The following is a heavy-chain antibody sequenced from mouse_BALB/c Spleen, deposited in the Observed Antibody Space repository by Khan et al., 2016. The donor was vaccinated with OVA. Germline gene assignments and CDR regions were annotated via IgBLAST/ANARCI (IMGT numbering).Heavy chain of an antibody. CDR2: IDPFSGGT. CDR3: TGHGDGAEFTY. V-gene: IGHV1S135*01. D-gene: IGHD2-13*01. CDR1: GYSFTSYY. J-gene: IGHJ3*01. Sequence: EVQLQQSGPELMKPGASVKISCKASGYSFTSYYIHWLMQSHGKSLEWIGYIDPFSGGTIYNQKFKGKATLTVDNSSSTAYIHLSNLTSEDSAVYYCTGHGDGAEFTYWGQGTMVTVSA.